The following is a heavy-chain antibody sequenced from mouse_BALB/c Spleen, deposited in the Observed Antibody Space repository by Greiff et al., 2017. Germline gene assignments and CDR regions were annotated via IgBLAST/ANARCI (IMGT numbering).Heavy chain of an antibody. Sequence: EVHLVESGPGLVKPSQTVSLTCTVTGISITTGNYRWSWIRQFPGNKLEWIGYIYYSGTITYNPSLTSRTTITRDTSKNQFFLEMNSLTAEDTATYYGAREPSYGNYEGMDYWGQGTAVTVAS. D-gene: IGHD2-1*01. CDR2: IYYSGTI. CDR3: AREPSYGNYEGMDY. J-gene: IGHJ4*01. V-gene: IGHV3-5*02. CDR1: GISITTGNYR.